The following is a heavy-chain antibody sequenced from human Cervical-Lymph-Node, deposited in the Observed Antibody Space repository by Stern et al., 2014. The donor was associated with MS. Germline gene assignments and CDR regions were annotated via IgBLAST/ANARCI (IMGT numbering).Heavy chain of an antibody. J-gene: IGHJ4*02. CDR3: ARDTSSPERSDW. V-gene: IGHV3-53*01. CDR1: GFPLSRDY. Sequence: VQLVQSGGGVIQPGGSLRLSCTASGFPLSRDYMPWVRQAPGKGLAWVSLITDVGSSFYTVSVKGRFTISRDDSKNTVYLHMTSLRAEDTAMYYCARDTSSPERSDWWGQGTLVTVSS. D-gene: IGHD1-1*01. CDR2: ITDVGSS.